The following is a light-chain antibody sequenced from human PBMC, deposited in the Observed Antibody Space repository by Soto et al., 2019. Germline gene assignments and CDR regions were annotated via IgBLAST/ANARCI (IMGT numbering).Light chain of an antibody. V-gene: IGKV1-9*01. CDR1: QDISSH. Sequence: IQLTQSPSSLSASVGDSVTITCRASQDISSHLAWYQQKPGKAPKVLIYAASTLESGIPSRFSGSGSGKDFTLTISSLQAEDFATYYCQQVKSFLPLTFGGGTKVDIK. CDR2: AAS. CDR3: QQVKSFLPLT. J-gene: IGKJ4*01.